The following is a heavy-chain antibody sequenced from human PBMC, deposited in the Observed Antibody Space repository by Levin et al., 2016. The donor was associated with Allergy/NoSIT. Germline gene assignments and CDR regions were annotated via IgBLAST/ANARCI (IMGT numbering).Heavy chain of an antibody. V-gene: IGHV3-30*04. D-gene: IGHD3-22*01. CDR3: ARGARTYYYDSSGYLYYFDY. Sequence: GGSLRLSCAASGFTFSSYAMHWVRQAPGKGLEWVAVISYDGSNKYYADSVKGRFTISRDNSKNTLYLQMNSLRAEDTAVYYCARGARTYYYDSSGYLYYFDYWGQGTLVTVSS. CDR2: ISYDGSNK. CDR1: GFTFSSYA. J-gene: IGHJ4*02.